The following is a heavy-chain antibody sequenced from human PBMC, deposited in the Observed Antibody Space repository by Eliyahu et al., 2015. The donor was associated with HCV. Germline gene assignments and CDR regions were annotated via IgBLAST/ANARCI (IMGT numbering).Heavy chain of an antibody. CDR3: GRDLYGSEED. CDR1: GLTFANHG. CDR2: ILSGGNT. V-gene: IGHV3-23*04. D-gene: IGHD3-10*01. Sequence: EVQLVESGGGXVQPGGSXXLSCAASGLTFANHGMSWIRQAPGKGLEWVSTILSGGNTYYADSVKGRFTISRDNSNSMLHLQMNSLRAEDTAVYYCGRDLYGSEEDWGQGTLVTVSS. J-gene: IGHJ4*02.